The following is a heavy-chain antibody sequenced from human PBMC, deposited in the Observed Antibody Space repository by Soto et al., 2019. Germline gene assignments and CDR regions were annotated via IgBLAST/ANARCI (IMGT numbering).Heavy chain of an antibody. Sequence: QLVESGGGQAQPGGSLRLSCVASGFTFSTNWMHWVRHVPGKGLEGVANLKVDGSHADYSDSVKGRFAISRDNAKNTVYQQMNRLRAEDSAKYYCARDGRLDYGVDVWGPGTTVTVSS. V-gene: IGHV3-74*01. J-gene: IGHJ6*02. D-gene: IGHD1-1*01. CDR1: GFTFSTNW. CDR3: ARDGRLDYGVDV. CDR2: LKVDGSHA.